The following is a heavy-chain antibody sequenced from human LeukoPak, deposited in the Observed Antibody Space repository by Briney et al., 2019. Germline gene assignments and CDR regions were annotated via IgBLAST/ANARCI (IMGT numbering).Heavy chain of an antibody. J-gene: IGHJ4*02. D-gene: IGHD1-7*01. CDR2: IWYDGSNK. CDR1: GFTFSSYG. CDR3: AKSFGDENNWNYVLDY. Sequence: GGSLRLSCAASGFTFSSYGMHWVRQAPGKGLEWVAVIWYDGSNKYYADSVKGRFTISRDNSKNTLYLQMNSLRAEDTAVYYCAKSFGDENNWNYVLDYWGQGTLVTVSS. V-gene: IGHV3-33*06.